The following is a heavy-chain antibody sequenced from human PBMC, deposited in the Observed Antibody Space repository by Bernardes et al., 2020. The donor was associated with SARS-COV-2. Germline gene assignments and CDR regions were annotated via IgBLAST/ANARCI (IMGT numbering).Heavy chain of an antibody. CDR3: ARGSSGWNSYFQH. D-gene: IGHD6-19*01. V-gene: IGHV1-18*01. CDR1: GYTFRTYG. CDR2: IASYNGDT. J-gene: IGHJ1*01. Sequence: SVQVSCKASGYTFRTYGITWVRQAPGQGLEWMGWIASYNGDTNYAQKFQGRVTMTTDTSTSTAYMELRSLTSDDTAVYYCARGSSGWNSYFQHWGQGTLVTVSS.